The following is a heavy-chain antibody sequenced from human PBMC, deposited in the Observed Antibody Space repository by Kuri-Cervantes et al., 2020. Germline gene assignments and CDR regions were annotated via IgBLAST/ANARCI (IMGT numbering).Heavy chain of an antibody. Sequence: GGSLRLSCAASGFTFTTYWMDWVRQAPGKGLVWVSRINTDGSSTTYADSVKGRFTISRDNAKNTLYLQMNSLRVEDTAVYYCARSNIAAAGTNFDYWGQGTLVTVS. V-gene: IGHV3-74*01. CDR1: GFTFTTYW. CDR3: ARSNIAAAGTNFDY. D-gene: IGHD6-13*01. J-gene: IGHJ4*02. CDR2: INTDGSST.